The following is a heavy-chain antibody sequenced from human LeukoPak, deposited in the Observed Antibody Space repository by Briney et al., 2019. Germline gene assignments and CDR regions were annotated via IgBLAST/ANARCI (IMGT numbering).Heavy chain of an antibody. J-gene: IGHJ4*02. CDR3: ARGLVGGYDHFDY. D-gene: IGHD5-12*01. V-gene: IGHV4-31*03. CDR2: IYYSGST. Sequence: PSQTLSLTCTVSGGSISSGGYYWSWIRQHPGKGLEWIGYIYYSGSTYYNPSLKSRVTISVDTSKNQFSLKLSSVTAADTAVYYCARGLVGGYDHFDYWGQGTLVTVSS. CDR1: GGSISSGGYY.